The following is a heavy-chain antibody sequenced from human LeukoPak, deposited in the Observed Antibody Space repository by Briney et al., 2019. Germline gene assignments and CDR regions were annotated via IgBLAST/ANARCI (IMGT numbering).Heavy chain of an antibody. D-gene: IGHD3-3*01. CDR3: ARNVIGVVIFDY. Sequence: LGGSLRLSCAASGFTFRSYWMSWVRQAPGKGLAWVANVKQDGSEKYYVDSVKGRFTISRDNAKNSVYLQMNSLRAEDTAVYYCARNVIGVVIFDYWGQGTLVTVSS. CDR2: VKQDGSEK. CDR1: GFTFRSYW. V-gene: IGHV3-7*01. J-gene: IGHJ4*02.